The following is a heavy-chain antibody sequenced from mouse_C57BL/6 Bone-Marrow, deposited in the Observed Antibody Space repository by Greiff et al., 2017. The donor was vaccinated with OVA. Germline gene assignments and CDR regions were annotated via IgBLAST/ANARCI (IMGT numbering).Heavy chain of an antibody. CDR2: ISDGGSYT. CDR3: ARVGDRGYFDY. J-gene: IGHJ2*01. Sequence: EVKLVESGGGLVKPGGSLKLSCAASGFTFSSYAMSWVRQTPEKRLEWVATISDGGSYTYYPDNVKGRFTISRDNAKNNLYLQMSHLKSEDTAMYYCARVGDRGYFDYWGQGTTLTVSS. CDR1: GFTFSSYA. D-gene: IGHD3-1*01. V-gene: IGHV5-4*03.